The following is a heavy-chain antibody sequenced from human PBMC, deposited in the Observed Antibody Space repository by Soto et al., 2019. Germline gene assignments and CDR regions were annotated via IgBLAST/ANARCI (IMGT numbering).Heavy chain of an antibody. CDR3: VGGQYYFDY. J-gene: IGHJ4*02. V-gene: IGHV3-30*03. CDR1: GFPFISIG. Sequence: QVQLVESGEGGSNPGSSLELSFQASGFPFISIGLHWSREGPDKGLEWVAIISYDGSDKYYADSVKGRFTISRDNSKNTLYLQMNSLRPEDTALYYCVGGQYYFDYRGQGTLVIVSS. D-gene: IGHD3-10*01. CDR2: ISYDGSDK.